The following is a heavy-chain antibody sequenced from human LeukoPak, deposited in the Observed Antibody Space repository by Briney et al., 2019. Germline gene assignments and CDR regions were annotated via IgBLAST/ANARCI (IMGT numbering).Heavy chain of an antibody. V-gene: IGHV3-21*01. D-gene: IGHD2-2*01. CDR3: AREYCSSTSCYAEPYYMDV. CDR2: ISSSSSYI. CDR1: GFTFSSYS. Sequence: GGSLRLSCAASGFTFSSYSMNWVRQAPGKGLEWVSSISSSSSYIYYADSVKGRFTISRDSAKNSLYLQMNSLRAEDTAVYYCAREYCSSTSCYAEPYYMDVWGKGTTVTVSS. J-gene: IGHJ6*03.